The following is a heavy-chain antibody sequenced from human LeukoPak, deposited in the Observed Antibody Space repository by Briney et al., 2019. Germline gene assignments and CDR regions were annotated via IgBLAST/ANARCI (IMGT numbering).Heavy chain of an antibody. V-gene: IGHV4-59*08. CDR3: ARHELAAAPFDY. CDR1: GGSISSYY. Sequence: SETLSLTCTVSGGSISSYYGSWIRQPPGKGLEWIGYIYYSGSTNYNPSLKGRVTISVDTSKNQFSLILSSVTAADTAVYYCARHELAAAPFDYWGQGTLVTVSS. CDR2: IYYSGST. J-gene: IGHJ4*02. D-gene: IGHD6-13*01.